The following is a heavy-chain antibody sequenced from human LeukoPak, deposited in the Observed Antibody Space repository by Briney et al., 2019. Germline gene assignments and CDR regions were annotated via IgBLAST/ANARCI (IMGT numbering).Heavy chain of an antibody. CDR3: ARVIVARAPMYGDTFDY. D-gene: IGHD4-17*01. CDR1: GYTFTTYY. V-gene: IGHV1-46*01. Sequence: ASVTVSCKASGYTFTTYYMHWVRQAPGQGLEWMGLVNPSAGSTVYAQKFQGRVTMTRDTSTSTAYMELRSLRSDDTAVYYCARVIVARAPMYGDTFDYWGQGTLVTVSS. CDR2: VNPSAGST. J-gene: IGHJ4*02.